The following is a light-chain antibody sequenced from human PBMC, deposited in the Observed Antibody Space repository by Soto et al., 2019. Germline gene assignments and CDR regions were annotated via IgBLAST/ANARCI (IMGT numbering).Light chain of an antibody. CDR3: GTWDSSLSAGV. CDR2: DNN. J-gene: IGLJ2*01. Sequence: QSLLTQPPSVSAAPGQKVTISCSGSSSNIGNNYVSWYQQFPGTAPKLLIYDNNKRPSGIPDRFSGSKSGTSATLGITGLQTGDEADYYCGTWDSSLSAGVFGGGTKLTVL. CDR1: SSNIGNNY. V-gene: IGLV1-51*01.